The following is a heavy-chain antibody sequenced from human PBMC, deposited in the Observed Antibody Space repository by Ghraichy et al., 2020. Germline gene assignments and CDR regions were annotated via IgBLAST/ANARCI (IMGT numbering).Heavy chain of an antibody. V-gene: IGHV1-3*04. CDR3: ARDLVLRGIVPSYWFDP. CDR1: GYSLNNQP. D-gene: IGHD3-10*01. J-gene: IGHJ5*02. CDR2: INIGNDNK. Sequence: ASVKVSCKASGYSLNNQPIHWVRQAPGQRLEYLGWINIGNDNKKYSQKFQGRVTFSRNTSASIAYMELSSLSSEDTAVYYCARDLVLRGIVPSYWFDPWGQGTLVIVSS.